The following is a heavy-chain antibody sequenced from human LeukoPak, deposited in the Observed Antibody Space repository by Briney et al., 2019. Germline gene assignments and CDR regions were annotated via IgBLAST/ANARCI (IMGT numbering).Heavy chain of an antibody. Sequence: AGGSLRLSCAASGFTVSSNYMSWVRQAPGKGQEWVSVIYSGGSTYYADSVKGRFTISRDNSKNTLYLQMNSLRAEDTAVYYCARGVAAAGTADYWGQGTLVTVSS. J-gene: IGHJ4*02. CDR2: IYSGGST. V-gene: IGHV3-53*01. CDR1: GFTVSSNY. CDR3: ARGVAAAGTADY. D-gene: IGHD6-13*01.